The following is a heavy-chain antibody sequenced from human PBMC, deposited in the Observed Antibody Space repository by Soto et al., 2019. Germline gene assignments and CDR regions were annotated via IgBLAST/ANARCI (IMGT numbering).Heavy chain of an antibody. V-gene: IGHV1-2*02. Sequence: QVRLMQSGPEVRRPGASVTVSCKASGYTFTHYFIHWVRRAPGQGLEWMGYINPKSGDTHYSQTFRGRVSMTRDTSTDTANMGLSSLKSDDTPVYFCARVPGHKNSRGDFWGQGTPITVSS. J-gene: IGHJ4*02. D-gene: IGHD1-7*01. CDR2: INPKSGDT. CDR1: GYTFTHYF. CDR3: ARVPGHKNSRGDF.